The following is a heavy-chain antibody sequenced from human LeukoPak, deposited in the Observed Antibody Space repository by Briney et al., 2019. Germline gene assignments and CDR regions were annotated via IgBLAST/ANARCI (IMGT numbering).Heavy chain of an antibody. D-gene: IGHD2-2*02. Sequence: PGGSLRLSCAASGFTFSTYDMNWVRQAPGKGLEWVSSISRSSSDIYYADSVKGRFTISRDNAKNSLYLQMNSLRAEDTAVYYCARDGADCSSTRCYMTDYWGQGTLVTVSS. CDR3: ARDGADCSSTRCYMTDY. CDR2: ISRSSSDI. J-gene: IGHJ4*02. CDR1: GFTFSTYD. V-gene: IGHV3-21*01.